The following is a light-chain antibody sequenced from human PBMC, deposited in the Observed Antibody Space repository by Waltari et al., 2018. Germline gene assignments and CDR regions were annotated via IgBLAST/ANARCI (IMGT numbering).Light chain of an antibody. Sequence: DIVMTQSPLSLSVTPGEPASISCRSSQSLLHSSGNTFLDRYLQKPGQSAQLLIYLVSNRASGVPDRFSGSGSGTDFTLKISRVEAEDFGVYFCMQARQTPWTFGQGTKVEIK. J-gene: IGKJ1*01. CDR1: QSLLHSSGNTF. CDR2: LVS. V-gene: IGKV2-28*01. CDR3: MQARQTPWT.